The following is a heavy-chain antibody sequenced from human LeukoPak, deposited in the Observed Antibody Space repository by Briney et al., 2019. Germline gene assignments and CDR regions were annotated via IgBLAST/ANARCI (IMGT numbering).Heavy chain of an antibody. CDR3: TRSTNLEAFDI. Sequence: SETLSLTCTVSGGSFTSGTYYWSWIRQPPGKGLEWIGYIYYSGSTNYNPSLKSRVTVSVDTSKNQCSLKLSSVTTADTAVYYCTRSTNLEAFDIWGQGTMVTVSS. D-gene: IGHD2-8*01. CDR2: IYYSGST. CDR1: GGSFTSGTYY. J-gene: IGHJ3*02. V-gene: IGHV4-61*01.